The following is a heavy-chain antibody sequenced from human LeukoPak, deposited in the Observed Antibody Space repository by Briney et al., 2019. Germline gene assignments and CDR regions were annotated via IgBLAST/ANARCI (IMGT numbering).Heavy chain of an antibody. CDR3: TRDQAPYY. Sequence: GGSLRLSCTASGFTFGDYAMSWVRQAPGKGLEWVGFIRSKIYGGTPEYAASVKGRFTISRDDSKGVAYLQMNSLRTEDTAVYYCTRDQAPYYWGQGTLVTVSS. V-gene: IGHV3-49*04. CDR2: IRSKIYGGTP. CDR1: GFTFGDYA. J-gene: IGHJ4*02.